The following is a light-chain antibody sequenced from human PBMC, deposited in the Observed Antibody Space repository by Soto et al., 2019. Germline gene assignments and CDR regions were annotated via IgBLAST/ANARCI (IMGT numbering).Light chain of an antibody. J-gene: IGKJ5*01. CDR1: QDISNY. CDR2: DAS. Sequence: DIQMTQSPSSLSASVGDRVTITCQASQDISNYLNWYQQKPGKAPKLLIYDASNLETGDPSRFSGSGSGTDFTLTISSLQPEDIATYYCQQYDNLPITFGQGTRL. V-gene: IGKV1-33*01. CDR3: QQYDNLPIT.